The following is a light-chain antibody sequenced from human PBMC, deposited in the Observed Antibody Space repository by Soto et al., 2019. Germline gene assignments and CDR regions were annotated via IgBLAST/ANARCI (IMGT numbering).Light chain of an antibody. V-gene: IGKV3-15*01. CDR2: DAS. J-gene: IGKJ1*01. Sequence: EIVMTQSPGTLSVSPGERATLFCRASQSVRSSLAWYQQKPGQAPRLFIYDASTRATGIPARFSGSGSGTEFTLTISSLQSEEFAVYYCQQYNSWPETFGQGTKVDNK. CDR1: QSVRSS. CDR3: QQYNSWPET.